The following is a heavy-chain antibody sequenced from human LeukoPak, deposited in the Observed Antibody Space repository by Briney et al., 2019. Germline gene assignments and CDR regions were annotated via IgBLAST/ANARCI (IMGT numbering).Heavy chain of an antibody. J-gene: IGHJ6*02. CDR3: AKGRQWLVPDGMDV. D-gene: IGHD6-19*01. CDR1: GFTFDDYA. CDR2: ISWNSGSI. V-gene: IGHV3-9*01. Sequence: GGSLRPSCAASGFTFDDYAMHWVRQAPGKGLEWVSGISWNSGSIGYADSVKGRFTISRDNAKNSLYLQMNSLRAEDTALYYCAKGRQWLVPDGMDVWGQGTTVTVSS.